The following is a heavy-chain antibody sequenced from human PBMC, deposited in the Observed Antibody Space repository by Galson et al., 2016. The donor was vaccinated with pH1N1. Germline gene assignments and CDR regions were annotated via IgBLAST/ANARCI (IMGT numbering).Heavy chain of an antibody. Sequence: QSGAEVKKPGESLKISCKGTGYSFSTYWIAWVRQMPGEGLEWMGIIYPGDSDTRYSPSFQGQVTISADKSISAAYLQWSSLQASDTAMYFCARLGIPATIDYHYYMDVWGKGTTVTVPS. CDR3: ARLGIPATIDYHYYMDV. CDR1: GYSFSTYW. CDR2: IYPGDSDT. J-gene: IGHJ6*03. V-gene: IGHV5-51*03. D-gene: IGHD2-2*01.